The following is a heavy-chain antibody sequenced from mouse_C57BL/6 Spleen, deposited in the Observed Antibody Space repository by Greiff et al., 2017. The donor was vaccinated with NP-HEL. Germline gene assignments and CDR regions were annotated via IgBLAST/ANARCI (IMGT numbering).Heavy chain of an antibody. CDR1: GYTFTSYW. CDR3: ARRYLYYGSSYEAMDY. D-gene: IGHD1-1*01. CDR2: IDPSDSET. Sequence: QVQLQQPGAELVRPGSSVKLSCKASGYTFTSYWMHWVKQRPIQGLEWIGNIDPSDSETHYNQKFKDKATLTVDKSSSTAYMQLSSLTSEDSAVYYCARRYLYYGSSYEAMDYWGQGTSVTVSS. J-gene: IGHJ4*01. V-gene: IGHV1-52*01.